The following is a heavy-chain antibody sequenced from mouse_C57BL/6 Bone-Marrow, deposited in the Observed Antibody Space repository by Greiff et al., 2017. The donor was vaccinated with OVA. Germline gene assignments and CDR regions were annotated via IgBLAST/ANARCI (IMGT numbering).Heavy chain of an antibody. CDR1: GFTFSDYY. Sequence: EVKVVESEGGLVQPGSSMKLSCTASGFTFSDYYMAWVRQVPEKGLEWVANINYDGSSTYYLDSLKSRFIISRDNAKKILYLQMSSLKSEDTATYYCARENYSNYEGWYFDVWGTGTTVTVSS. CDR2: INYDGSST. CDR3: ARENYSNYEGWYFDV. J-gene: IGHJ1*03. V-gene: IGHV5-16*01. D-gene: IGHD2-5*01.